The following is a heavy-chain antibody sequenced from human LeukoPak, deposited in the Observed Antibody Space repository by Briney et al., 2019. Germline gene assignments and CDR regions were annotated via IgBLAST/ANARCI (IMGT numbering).Heavy chain of an antibody. V-gene: IGHV3-64*01. J-gene: IGHJ4*02. CDR3: AREYCSGGDCQYYFDY. D-gene: IGHD2-15*01. Sequence: PGGSLRLSCAASGFTFSSYAMHWVRQAPGQVLEYVSAITSNGNSPYYANSVRGRFTISRDNSKNTLYLQMGSLRVEDMAVYYCAREYCSGGDCQYYFDYWGQGTLVTVSS. CDR2: ITSNGNSP. CDR1: GFTFSSYA.